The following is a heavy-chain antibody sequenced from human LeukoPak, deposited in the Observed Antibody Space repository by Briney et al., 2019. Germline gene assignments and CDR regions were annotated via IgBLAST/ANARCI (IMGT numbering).Heavy chain of an antibody. D-gene: IGHD2-15*01. V-gene: IGHV4-34*01. Sequence: PAETLSLTCAVYGGSFSVYYWSWIRQPPGKGLEWIGEIIHSGRTNYNPSLKSRVTISVDTSKNQFSLKLSSVTAADTAVYYCARGGLSNGIVVVVAATHFDYWGQGTLVTVSS. CDR3: ARGGLSNGIVVVVAATHFDY. CDR2: IIHSGRT. CDR1: GGSFSVYY. J-gene: IGHJ4*02.